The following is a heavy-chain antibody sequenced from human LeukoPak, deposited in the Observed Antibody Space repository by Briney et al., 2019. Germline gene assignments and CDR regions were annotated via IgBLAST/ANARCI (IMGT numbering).Heavy chain of an antibody. Sequence: SETLSLTCAVYGGSFSGYYWSWIRQPPGKGLERIGEINHSGSTNYNPSLKSRVTISVDTSKNQFSLKLSSVTAADTAVYYCARGRIVVVVAATRRWYFDLWGRGTLVTVSS. CDR3: ARGRIVVVVAATRRWYFDL. CDR2: INHSGST. J-gene: IGHJ2*01. V-gene: IGHV4-34*01. D-gene: IGHD2-15*01. CDR1: GGSFSGYY.